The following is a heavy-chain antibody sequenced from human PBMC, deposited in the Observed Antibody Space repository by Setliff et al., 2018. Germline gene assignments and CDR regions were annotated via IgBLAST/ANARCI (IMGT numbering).Heavy chain of an antibody. CDR2: ISFDGNNK. Sequence: PSETLSLSCAASGFTFSSYAMHWVRQAPGKGLEWVAVISFDGNNKYYADSVKGRFTVARDNSKNTLFLQINNVRADDTAVYYCAKLHSTSSGWTTDYSYYMDVWGKGTTVTVSS. CDR3: AKLHSTSSGWTTDYSYYMDV. D-gene: IGHD6-19*01. V-gene: IGHV3-30*07. J-gene: IGHJ6*03. CDR1: GFTFSSYA.